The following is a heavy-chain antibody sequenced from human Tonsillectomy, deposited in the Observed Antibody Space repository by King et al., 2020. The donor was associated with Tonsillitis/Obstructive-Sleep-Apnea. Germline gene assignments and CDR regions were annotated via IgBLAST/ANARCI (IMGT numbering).Heavy chain of an antibody. D-gene: IGHD3-10*01. CDR1: GFTFSTHW. CDR2: INSDGSST. CDR3: ARKLRQHPTVIIS. Sequence: VQLVESGGGLIQPGGSLRLSCAASGFTFSTHWMHWVRQVPGKGLEWLALINSDGSSTTYADSVKGRITISRDKAKNKVYLQMNKLRTEDTAVYYCARKLRQHPTVIISWGQGTLVTVSS. V-gene: IGHV3-74*01. J-gene: IGHJ5*02.